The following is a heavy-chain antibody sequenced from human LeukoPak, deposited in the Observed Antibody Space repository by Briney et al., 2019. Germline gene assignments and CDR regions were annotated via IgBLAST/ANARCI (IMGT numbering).Heavy chain of an antibody. Sequence: PSQTLSLTCTVSGGSISSGGYYWSWIRQPPGKGLEWIGYIYHSGSTYYNPSLKSRVTISVDRSKNQFSLKLSSVTAADTAVYYCARRKGSSTRRYYFDHWGQGTLVTVSS. D-gene: IGHD6-6*01. V-gene: IGHV4-30-2*01. CDR2: IYHSGST. J-gene: IGHJ4*02. CDR1: GGSISSGGYY. CDR3: ARRKGSSTRRYYFDH.